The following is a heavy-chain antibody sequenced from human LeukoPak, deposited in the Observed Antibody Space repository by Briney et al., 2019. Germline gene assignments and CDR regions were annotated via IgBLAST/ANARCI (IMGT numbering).Heavy chain of an antibody. V-gene: IGHV1-2*02. CDR1: GYTFTGYY. CDR2: INPNSGGT. Sequence: GASVKVSCKASGYTFTGYYMHWVRQAPGQGLEWMGWINPNSGGTNYAQKFQGRVTMTRDTSISTAYMELSRLRSDDTAVYYCARGPRGYSYGPTLDYWGQGTLVTVSS. D-gene: IGHD5-18*01. CDR3: ARGPRGYSYGPTLDY. J-gene: IGHJ4*02.